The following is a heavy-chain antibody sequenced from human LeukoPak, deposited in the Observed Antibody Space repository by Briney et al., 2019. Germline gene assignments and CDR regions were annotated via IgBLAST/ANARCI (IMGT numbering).Heavy chain of an antibody. Sequence: SETLSLTCTVSGGSISSSSYYWGWIRQPPGKGLEWIGSIYYSGSTYYNPSLKSRVTISVDTSKNQFSLKLSSVTAADTAVYYCARLGSTYVDYWGQGTLVTVSS. D-gene: IGHD2-15*01. J-gene: IGHJ4*02. CDR1: GGSISSSSYY. CDR3: ARLGSTYVDY. CDR2: IYYSGST. V-gene: IGHV4-39*01.